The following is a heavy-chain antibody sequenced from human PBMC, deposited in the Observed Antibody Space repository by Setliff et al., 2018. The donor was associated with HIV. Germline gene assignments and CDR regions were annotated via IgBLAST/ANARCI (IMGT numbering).Heavy chain of an antibody. V-gene: IGHV4-59*11. CDR2: VYYDAST. Sequence: SETLSLTCAVHGGPLTDHYWNWIRQPPGKGLEWIGTVYYDASTIYTPSLNSRVIISVDTSKSQFSLNLSSVTAADTAVYYCASRVYYYDSSGYLREEGFDPWGQGTLVTVSS. CDR3: ASRVYYYDSSGYLREEGFDP. J-gene: IGHJ5*02. CDR1: GGPLTDHY. D-gene: IGHD3-22*01.